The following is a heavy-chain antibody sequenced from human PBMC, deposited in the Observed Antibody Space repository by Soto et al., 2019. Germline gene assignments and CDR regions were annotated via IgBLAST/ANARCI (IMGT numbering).Heavy chain of an antibody. CDR3: ARGCDDFYYYAMDV. Sequence: ASVKVSCKASGGTFSSFGINWVRQAPGQGLEWMGGIIPVSPIANYAQKFQGRVTITADKSTNTAYMELSSLRSEDTAVYFCARGCDDFYYYAMDVWGQGTPVTVYS. CDR2: IIPVSPIA. V-gene: IGHV1-69*10. CDR1: GGTFSSFG. J-gene: IGHJ6*02.